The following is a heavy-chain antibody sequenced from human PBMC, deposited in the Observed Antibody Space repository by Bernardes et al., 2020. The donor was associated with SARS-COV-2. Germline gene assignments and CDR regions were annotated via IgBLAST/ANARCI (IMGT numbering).Heavy chain of an antibody. V-gene: IGHV3-48*02. CDR3: ARSTKDEKGSYICLDY. Sequence: GSLRLSCAASGISFSSYGMNWVRQAPGKGLEWVSYLSSSSSTIYYADSVKGRFTISRDNAKNSLYLQMNSLRDEDTAVYYCARSTKDEKGSYICLDYWCQGTLVTVSS. D-gene: IGHD2-2*01. CDR1: GISFSSYG. CDR2: LSSSSSTI. J-gene: IGHJ4*02.